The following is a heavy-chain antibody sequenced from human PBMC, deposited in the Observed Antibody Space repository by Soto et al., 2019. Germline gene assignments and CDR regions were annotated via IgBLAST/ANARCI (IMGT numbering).Heavy chain of an antibody. CDR1: GGAISAGNW. J-gene: IGHJ4*02. CDR3: ATDLLITPR. V-gene: IGHV4-4*02. Sequence: QVQLRESGPGLVEPSTTLSLTCTVGGGAISAGNWWSWLRQSPGKGLQWIGEIFHSGRSNYNPSLKSRVTLSVDTPQNQCSLTLHSVTVADTAVYYCATDLLITPRWGQGTLVSVSS. CDR2: IFHSGRS. D-gene: IGHD2-21*01.